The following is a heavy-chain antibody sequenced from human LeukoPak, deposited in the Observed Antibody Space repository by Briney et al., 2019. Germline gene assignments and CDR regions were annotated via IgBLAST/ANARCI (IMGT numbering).Heavy chain of an antibody. CDR1: GYTLTELS. CDR3: ATQIRSGYYYYSMDV. Sequence: ASVKVSCKVSGYTLTELSMHWVRQAPGKGLEWMGGFDPEDGETIYAQKFQGRVTMTEDTSTDTAYMELSSLRSEDTAVYYCATQIRSGYYYYSMDVWGQGTTVTVSS. D-gene: IGHD3-3*01. J-gene: IGHJ6*02. CDR2: FDPEDGET. V-gene: IGHV1-24*01.